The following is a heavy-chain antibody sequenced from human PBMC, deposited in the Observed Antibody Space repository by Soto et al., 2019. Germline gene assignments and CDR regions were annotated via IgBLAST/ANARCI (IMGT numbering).Heavy chain of an antibody. D-gene: IGHD1-26*01. CDR2: TYFRAKWNY. Sequence: SETLSLTCAISGDSISGKSVAWYWIRQSPSRGLEWLGRTYFRAKWNYDYAVSVKSRITINPDTSKNQFSLQLHSVTPEDSAVYYCARVDGATLNFFDYWGQGSPVTVSS. CDR1: GDSISGKSVA. V-gene: IGHV6-1*01. CDR3: ARVDGATLNFFDY. J-gene: IGHJ4*02.